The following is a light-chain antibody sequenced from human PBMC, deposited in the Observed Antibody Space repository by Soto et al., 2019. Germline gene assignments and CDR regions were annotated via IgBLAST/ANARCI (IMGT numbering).Light chain of an antibody. V-gene: IGLV2-14*01. CDR2: EVS. J-gene: IGLJ3*02. CDR3: SSYPSSNIRV. Sequence: QSALTQPASVSGSPGQSITISCTGTSGDIGFYNYVSWYQQYPGKAPKLMIYEVSSRPSGVSDRFSGSKSGNTASLTIAGLQAEDEADYYCSSYPSSNIRVFGGGTKLTVL. CDR1: SGDIGFYNY.